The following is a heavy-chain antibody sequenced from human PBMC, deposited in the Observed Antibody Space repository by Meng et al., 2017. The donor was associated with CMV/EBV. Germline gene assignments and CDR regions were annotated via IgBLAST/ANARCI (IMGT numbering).Heavy chain of an antibody. V-gene: IGHV3-30*02. CDR2: IRYDGSNK. CDR1: GFTFSSYG. CDR3: ASSTSQN. D-gene: IGHD2-2*01. J-gene: IGHJ4*02. Sequence: GESLKISCAASGFTFSSYGMHWVRQAPGKGLEWVAFIRYDGSNKYYADSVKGRFTISRDNSKNTLYLQMNSLRAEDTAVYYCASSTSQNWGQGTLVTVSS.